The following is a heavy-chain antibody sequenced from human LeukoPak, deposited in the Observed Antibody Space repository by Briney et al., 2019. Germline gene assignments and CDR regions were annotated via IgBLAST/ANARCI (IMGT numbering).Heavy chain of an antibody. J-gene: IGHJ4*02. D-gene: IGHD3-16*02. CDR3: ARYRTRGGYYFDY. CDR2: VYYSGNT. V-gene: IGHV4-39*07. Sequence: SETLSLTCTVSGGSISSSNYYWGWIRQPPGKGLECIGSVYYSGNTYYNPSLKSRVTISVDTSKNQFSLKLSSVTAADTAVYYCARYRTRGGYYFDYWGQGTLVTVSS. CDR1: GGSISSSNYY.